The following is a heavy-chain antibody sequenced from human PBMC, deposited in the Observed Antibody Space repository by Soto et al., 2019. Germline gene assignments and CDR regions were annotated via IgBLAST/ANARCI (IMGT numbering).Heavy chain of an antibody. D-gene: IGHD3-16*01. J-gene: IGHJ6*02. CDR3: AKLQFGRGILSTITDV. CDR2: ISSDGGNK. V-gene: IGHV3-30*18. Sequence: QVQLVESGGGVVQPGRSLRLSCATSGFTFTRSGMHWVRQAPGKGLDWVAVISSDGGNKYYGDSVRGRFTISRDNSNNTLFLEMQSLRVDDTPVYYCAKLQFGRGILSTITDVWVQGTTVTVSS. CDR1: GFTFTRSG.